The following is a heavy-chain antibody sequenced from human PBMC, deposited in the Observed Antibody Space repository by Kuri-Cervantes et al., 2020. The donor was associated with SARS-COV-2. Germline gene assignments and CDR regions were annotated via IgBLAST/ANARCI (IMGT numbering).Heavy chain of an antibody. D-gene: IGHD3-3*01. J-gene: IGHJ6*02. V-gene: IGHV3-23*01. CDR3: AKSVGDFWSGYPEAYYYYGMDV. Sequence: GGSLRLSCAASGFTFSSYAMSWVRQAPGKGLEWVSAISGSGGSTYYADSVKGRFTISRDNPKNTLYLQMNSLRAEDTAVYYCAKSVGDFWSGYPEAYYYYGMDVWGQGTTVTVSS. CDR2: ISGSGGST. CDR1: GFTFSSYA.